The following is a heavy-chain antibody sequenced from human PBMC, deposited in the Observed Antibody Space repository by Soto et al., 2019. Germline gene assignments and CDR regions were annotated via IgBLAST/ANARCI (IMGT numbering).Heavy chain of an antibody. Sequence: QVQLVESGGGVVQPGRSLRLSCAASGFTFSSYGMHWVRQAPGKGLEWVAVIWYDGSNKYYADSVKGRFTISRDNSKNTLYLQMNSLRAEDTAVYYCATLNSYGYRIAAAGTPNYYYYGMDVWGQGTTVTVSS. V-gene: IGHV3-33*01. CDR3: ATLNSYGYRIAAAGTPNYYYYGMDV. CDR2: IWYDGSNK. CDR1: GFTFSSYG. J-gene: IGHJ6*02. D-gene: IGHD6-13*01.